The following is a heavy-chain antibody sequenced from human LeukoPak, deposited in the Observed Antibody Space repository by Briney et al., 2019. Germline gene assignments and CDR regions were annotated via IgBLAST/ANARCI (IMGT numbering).Heavy chain of an antibody. D-gene: IGHD3-16*01. CDR2: VYYSGTT. J-gene: IGHJ4*02. Sequence: PSETLSLTCTVSGASISSYYWTWIRLPPGKGLEWTGFVYYSGTTHYKPSLKRRVSMSVDTSKKQFSLNLSSVTAADTAVYYCATSRGGRFDYWGQGILVTASS. CDR3: ATSRGGRFDY. CDR1: GASISSYY. V-gene: IGHV4-59*01.